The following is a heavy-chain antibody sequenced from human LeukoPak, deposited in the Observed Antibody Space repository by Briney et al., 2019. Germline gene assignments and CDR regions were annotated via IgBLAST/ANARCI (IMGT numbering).Heavy chain of an antibody. CDR2: ISAYNGNT. V-gene: IGHV1-18*01. Sequence: ASVNVSCKAFAYTLTGYSMHWMRQAPGQGLERMGCISAYNGNTNYAQKLQGRVTMTTDTSTSTAYMELRSLRSDDTAVYYCARPYYDSSGYYPYYFDYWGQGTLVTVSS. CDR1: AYTLTGYS. CDR3: ARPYYDSSGYYPYYFDY. D-gene: IGHD3-22*01. J-gene: IGHJ4*02.